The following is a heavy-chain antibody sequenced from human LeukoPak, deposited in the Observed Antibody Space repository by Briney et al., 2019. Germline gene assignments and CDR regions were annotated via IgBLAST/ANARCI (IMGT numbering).Heavy chain of an antibody. CDR1: GGSISSSSYY. CDR3: ARVYYDILTGDPYCFDY. D-gene: IGHD3-9*01. V-gene: IGHV4-39*01. Sequence: PSETLSLTCTVSGGSISSSSYYWGWIRQPPGKGLEWIGSIYYSGSTYYNPSLKSRVTISVDTSKNQFSLKLSSVTAADTAVYYCARVYYDILTGDPYCFDYWGQGTLVTVSS. CDR2: IYYSGST. J-gene: IGHJ4*02.